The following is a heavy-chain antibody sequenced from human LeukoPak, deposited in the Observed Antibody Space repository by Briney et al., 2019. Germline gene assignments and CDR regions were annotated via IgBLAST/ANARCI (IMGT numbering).Heavy chain of an antibody. V-gene: IGHV2-70*11. Sequence: SGPALVKPTQILTLTCTFSGFSLSTSAMCVSWIRQPPAKALEWLARIDWDDDKYYSTSLKTRLTISKDTSKNQVVLTMTNMDPVDTATYYCARIMVRGVTHAFDIWGQGTMVTVSS. D-gene: IGHD3-10*01. CDR2: IDWDDDK. J-gene: IGHJ3*02. CDR3: ARIMVRGVTHAFDI. CDR1: GFSLSTSAMC.